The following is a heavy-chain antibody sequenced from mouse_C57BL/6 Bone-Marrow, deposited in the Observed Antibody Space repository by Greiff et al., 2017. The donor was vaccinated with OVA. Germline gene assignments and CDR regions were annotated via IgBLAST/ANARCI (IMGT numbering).Heavy chain of an antibody. CDR3: ARLGYAMDY. Sequence: EVKLLESGGGLVQPGGSLKLSCAASGIDFSRYWMSWVRRAPGKGLEWIGAINPDSSTIDYAPFVEVKFIIFRENAKNTLYLQMNKERSENTALYYCARLGYAMDYWGQGTSVTVSS. V-gene: IGHV4-1*01. CDR1: GIDFSRYW. J-gene: IGHJ4*01. CDR2: INPDSSTI.